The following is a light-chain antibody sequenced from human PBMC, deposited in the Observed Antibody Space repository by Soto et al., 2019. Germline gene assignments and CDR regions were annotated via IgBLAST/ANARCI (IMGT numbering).Light chain of an antibody. CDR2: DAS. J-gene: IGKJ1*01. V-gene: IGKV1-5*01. CDR1: QSISSY. Sequence: DIQMTQSPSSLSASVGDRVTITGRASQSISSYLNWYQQKPGKAPKLLIYDASNLESGVPSRFSGGGSGTEFSLTISSLQPDDFATYYCQQYNYFWAFGQGTKVAIK. CDR3: QQYNYFWA.